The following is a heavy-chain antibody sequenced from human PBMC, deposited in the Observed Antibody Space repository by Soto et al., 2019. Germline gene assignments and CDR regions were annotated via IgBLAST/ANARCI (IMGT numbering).Heavy chain of an antibody. D-gene: IGHD2-21*02. J-gene: IGHJ4*02. CDR2: IYYSGRT. Sequence: PSETLSLTCIVSGESISSSSYYWGWIRQPPGKGLEWIGSIYYSGRTYYNPSFTSRVTISIDTSKNQFSLKLSSVTATDTAVYYCARQRTTVVTLAYFDHWGQGALVTVSS. CDR3: ARQRTTVVTLAYFDH. V-gene: IGHV4-39*01. CDR1: GESISSSSYY.